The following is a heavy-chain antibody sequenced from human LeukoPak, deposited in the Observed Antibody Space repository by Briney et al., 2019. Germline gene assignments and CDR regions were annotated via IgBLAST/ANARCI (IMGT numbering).Heavy chain of an antibody. J-gene: IGHJ4*02. CDR3: AKDRPRRIAAALDY. CDR2: ISYDGSNK. V-gene: IGHV3-30*18. D-gene: IGHD6-13*01. Sequence: GGSLRLSCGASGFTFSSYGMHWVRQAPGKGLEWVAVISYDGSNKYYADSVKGRFTISRDNSKNTLYLQMNSLRAEDTAVYYCAKDRPRRIAAALDYWGQGTLVTVSS. CDR1: GFTFSSYG.